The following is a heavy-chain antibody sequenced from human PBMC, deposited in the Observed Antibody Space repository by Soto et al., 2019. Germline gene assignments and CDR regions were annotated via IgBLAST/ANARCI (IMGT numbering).Heavy chain of an antibody. CDR3: ARRIAAAGDYYYYGMDV. CDR2: IIPIFGTA. D-gene: IGHD6-13*01. V-gene: IGHV1-69*12. J-gene: IGHJ6*02. CDR1: GGTFSSYA. Sequence: QVQLVQSGAEVKKPGSSVKVSCKASGGTFSSYAISWVRQAPGQGLEWMGGIIPIFGTANYAQKFQGRVTITADESPSTAYMELSSLRSEDTAVYYCARRIAAAGDYYYYGMDVWGQGTTVTVSS.